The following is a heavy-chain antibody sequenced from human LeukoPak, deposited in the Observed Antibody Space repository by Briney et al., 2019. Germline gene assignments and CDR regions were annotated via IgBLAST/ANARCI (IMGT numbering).Heavy chain of an antibody. D-gene: IGHD6-6*01. CDR1: GYTLTELS. CDR3: ATIAARLGYYGMDV. V-gene: IGHV1-24*01. Sequence: GASVKVSCKVSGYTLTELSMHWVRQAPGKGLEWMGGFDPEDGETIYAQKFQGRVTMTEDTSTDTAYMELSSLRSEDTAVYYCATIAARLGYYGMDVWGQGTTVTVSS. J-gene: IGHJ6*02. CDR2: FDPEDGET.